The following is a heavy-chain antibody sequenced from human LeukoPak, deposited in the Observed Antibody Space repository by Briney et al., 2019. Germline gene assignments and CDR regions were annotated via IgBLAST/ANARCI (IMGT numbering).Heavy chain of an antibody. CDR1: GYSISSGYY. J-gene: IGHJ4*02. D-gene: IGHD3-10*01. CDR3: VSNLYGSGNYFVY. V-gene: IGHV4-38-2*02. Sequence: SETLSLTCTVSGYSISSGYYWGWIRQPPGKGLEWITIIYHSGSTYYNPSLKSRVTISVDTSKNQFSLKLTSVTAAVTAVYYCVSNLYGSGNYFVYWGQGTLVTVSS. CDR2: IYHSGST.